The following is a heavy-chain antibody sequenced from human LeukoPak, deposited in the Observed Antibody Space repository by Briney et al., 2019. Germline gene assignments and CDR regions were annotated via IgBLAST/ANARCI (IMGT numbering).Heavy chain of an antibody. Sequence: GGSLRLSCAASGFIFSSYAMSWVRQAPGKGLERVTAISGSGGSTYYADSVKGRFTISRDNSKNTLYLQMNSLRAEDTAVYYCAKSHKPIVVVPAARDYWGQGTLVTVSS. J-gene: IGHJ4*02. CDR2: ISGSGGST. D-gene: IGHD2-2*01. CDR3: AKSHKPIVVVPAARDY. CDR1: GFIFSSYA. V-gene: IGHV3-23*01.